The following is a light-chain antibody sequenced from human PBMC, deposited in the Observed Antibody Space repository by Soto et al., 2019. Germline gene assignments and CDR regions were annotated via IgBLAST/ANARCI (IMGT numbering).Light chain of an antibody. CDR2: EGS. Sequence: QSVLTQPASVSGSPGQSIAISCTGTSSDVGSYNSVSWYQQHPGKAPKLMIYEGSKRPSGVSDRFSGSKSGNTASLTISGLQAEEEADYYCCSYAGNPYVFGTGTQVTVL. V-gene: IGLV2-23*01. J-gene: IGLJ1*01. CDR3: CSYAGNPYV. CDR1: SSDVGSYNS.